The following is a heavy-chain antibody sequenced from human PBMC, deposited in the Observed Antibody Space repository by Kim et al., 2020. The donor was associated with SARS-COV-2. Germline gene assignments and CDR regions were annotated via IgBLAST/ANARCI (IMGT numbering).Heavy chain of an antibody. D-gene: IGHD4-4*01. V-gene: IGHV4-31*03. J-gene: IGHJ5*02. CDR3: ARWATTQRGGFAP. Sequence: SETLSLTCTVSGGSINDAGFYWSWVRQHPGMGLEWIAYIHYSAGAYYNPSLRSRVSISLDTSKNQFSLNLFSVTAADTAVYYCARWATTQRGGFAPWGQGTLVTVSS. CDR2: IHYSAGA. CDR1: GGSINDAGFY.